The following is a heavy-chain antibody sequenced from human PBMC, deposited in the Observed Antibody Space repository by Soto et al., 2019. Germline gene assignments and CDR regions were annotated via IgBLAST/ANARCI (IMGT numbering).Heavy chain of an antibody. CDR2: INPNSGGT. CDR3: AINYDILTGYRDYYGMDV. CDR1: GYTFTGYY. Sequence: GASVTVSCKASGYTFTGYYMHWVRQEPGQGLEWMGWINPNSGGTNYAQKFQGWVTMTRDTSISTAYMELSRLRSDDTAVYYCAINYDILTGYRDYYGMDVWGQGTTVTVS. D-gene: IGHD3-9*01. V-gene: IGHV1-2*04. J-gene: IGHJ6*02.